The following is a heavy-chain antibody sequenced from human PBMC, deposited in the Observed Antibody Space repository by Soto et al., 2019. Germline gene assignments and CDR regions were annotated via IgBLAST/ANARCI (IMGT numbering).Heavy chain of an antibody. CDR2: ISAYNGNT. CDR3: ARDRTDIVVVPAAMDYYYYMDV. Sequence: ASVKVSCKASGYTFTSYGISWVRQAPGQGLEWMGWISAYNGNTNYAQKLQGRVTMTTDTSTSTAYMELRSLRSDDTAVYYCARDRTDIVVVPAAMDYYYYMDVWGKGTTVTVSS. J-gene: IGHJ6*03. CDR1: GYTFTSYG. V-gene: IGHV1-18*01. D-gene: IGHD2-2*01.